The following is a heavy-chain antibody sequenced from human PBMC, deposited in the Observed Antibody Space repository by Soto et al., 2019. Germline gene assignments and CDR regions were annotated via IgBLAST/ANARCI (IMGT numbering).Heavy chain of an antibody. J-gene: IGHJ6*02. D-gene: IGHD6-13*01. CDR2: IIPIFGTA. Sequence: QVQLVQSGAEVKKPGSSVKVSCKASGGTFSSYAISWVRQAPGQGLEWMGGIIPIFGTANYAQQFKGRVTITADKSTSTAYMELSSLRSEDTAVYYCARDLRRSSSWHPTHYGMDVWGQGTTVTVSS. CDR3: ARDLRRSSSWHPTHYGMDV. CDR1: GGTFSSYA. V-gene: IGHV1-69*06.